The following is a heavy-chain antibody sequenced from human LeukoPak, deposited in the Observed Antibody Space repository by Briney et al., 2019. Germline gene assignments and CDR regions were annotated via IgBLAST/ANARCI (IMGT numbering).Heavy chain of an antibody. D-gene: IGHD3-3*01. J-gene: IGHJ4*02. V-gene: IGHV3-53*05. CDR3: AHYDFLSGYYDY. CDR1: GFTVRSNY. CDR2: IYSGGST. Sequence: GGSLRLSCAASGFTVRSNYMSWVRQAPGPGLEWVSVIYSGGSTYYADSVKGRFTISRDISKNTLYLQMDSLRAEDTAVYYCAHYDFLSGYYDYWGQGTLVTVSS.